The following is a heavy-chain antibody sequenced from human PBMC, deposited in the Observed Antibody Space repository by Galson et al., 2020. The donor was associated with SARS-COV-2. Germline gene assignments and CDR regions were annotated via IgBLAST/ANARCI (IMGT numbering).Heavy chain of an antibody. V-gene: IGHV4-39*01. CDR2: IYYSGNT. Sequence: SETLSLTCTVSGGSISSRSYYWGWISPPPGKGPEWIGSIYYSGNTYYNPSPKSRVTISVDTSKNQFSLKLSSVTAADTAVYHCARHDKRIIGWFDPWGQGTLVIVSS. D-gene: IGHD2-15*01. J-gene: IGHJ5*02. CDR1: GGSISSRSYY. CDR3: ARHDKRIIGWFDP.